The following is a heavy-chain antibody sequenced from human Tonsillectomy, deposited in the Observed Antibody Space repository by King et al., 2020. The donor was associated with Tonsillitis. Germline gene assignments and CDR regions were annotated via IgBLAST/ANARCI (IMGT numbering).Heavy chain of an antibody. D-gene: IGHD2-8*02. Sequence: QLVQSGAEVKKPGSSVKVSCKASGGIFRSYGISWVRQAPGQGLEWMGGIIPTFGTTNYAQRFQGRVTITADESTTAAYMELPGLTFEATAVYYCATSPLGYCSGGVCYSFDFWGQGTLVTVSS. V-gene: IGHV1-69*01. CDR3: ATSPLGYCSGGVCYSFDF. CDR1: GGIFRSYG. J-gene: IGHJ4*02. CDR2: IIPTFGTT.